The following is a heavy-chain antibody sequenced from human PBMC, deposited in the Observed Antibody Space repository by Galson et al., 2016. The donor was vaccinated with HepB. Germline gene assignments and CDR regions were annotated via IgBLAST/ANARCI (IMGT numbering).Heavy chain of an antibody. Sequence: SVKVSCKASGYTFTSYYMHWVRQAPGQGLEWMGKVNPNGGSTTYAQRFQGRVTMTRDTSTSTVYMELSSLRSEDTAVYYCARERTVLTDYYYYGMDVWGQGTTVTVSS. V-gene: IGHV1-46*01. CDR3: ARERTVLTDYYYYGMDV. CDR1: GYTFTSYY. D-gene: IGHD3-9*01. CDR2: VNPNGGST. J-gene: IGHJ6*02.